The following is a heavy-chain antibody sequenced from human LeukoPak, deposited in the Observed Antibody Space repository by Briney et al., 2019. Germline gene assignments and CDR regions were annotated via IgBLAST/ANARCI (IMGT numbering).Heavy chain of an antibody. CDR2: ISTYNDNT. V-gene: IGHV1-18*01. CDR3: ARDRFDDYGDYALDP. Sequence: GASVKVSCKASGYTFINYGITWVRQAPGQGLEWMGWISTYNDNTNYAQKFQGRVTMNTDTSTSTAYMELRGLTSDDTAVYYCARDRFDDYGDYALDPWGQGTLVTVSS. CDR1: GYTFINYG. D-gene: IGHD4-17*01. J-gene: IGHJ5*02.